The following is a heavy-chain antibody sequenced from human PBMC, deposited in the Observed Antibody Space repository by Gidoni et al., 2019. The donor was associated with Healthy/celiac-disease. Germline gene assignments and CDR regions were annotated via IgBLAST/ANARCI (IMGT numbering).Heavy chain of an antibody. D-gene: IGHD3-3*01. CDR3: AREGIFGVVALDY. V-gene: IGHV3-30*04. CDR1: GFTFSSYA. Sequence: QVQLVESGGGVVQPGRSLRLSCAASGFTFSSYAMHWVRQAPGKGLEWVAVISYDGSNKYYADSVKGRFTISRDNSKNTLYLQMNSLRAEDTAVYYCAREGIFGVVALDYWGQGTLVTVSS. CDR2: ISYDGSNK. J-gene: IGHJ4*02.